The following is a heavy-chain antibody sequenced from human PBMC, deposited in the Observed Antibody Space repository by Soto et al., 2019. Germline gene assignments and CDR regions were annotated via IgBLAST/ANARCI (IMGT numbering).Heavy chain of an antibody. V-gene: IGHV1-18*01. Sequence: QVQLVQSGAEVKKPGASVKVSCKASGYTFTSYGISWVRQAPGQGLEWMGWISAYNGNTNYAQKIQRRVTMTTDPSTTTASREVRRLRSDDPGVNYCARDVTTADYWGQGALVTVSS. CDR1: GYTFTSYG. D-gene: IGHD2-2*01. CDR3: ARDVTTADY. J-gene: IGHJ4*02. CDR2: ISAYNGNT.